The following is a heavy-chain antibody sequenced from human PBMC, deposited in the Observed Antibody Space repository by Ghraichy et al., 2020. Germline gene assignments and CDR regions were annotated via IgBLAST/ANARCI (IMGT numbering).Heavy chain of an antibody. J-gene: IGHJ4*02. Sequence: TLSLTCTVSGGSISSYYWSWIRQPPGKGLEWIGYIYTSGSTNYNPSLKSRVTISVDTSKNQFSLKLSSVTAADTAVYYCARLVPSSWYRSLAHVFDYWGQGTLVTVSS. CDR3: ARLVPSSWYRSLAHVFDY. CDR1: GGSISSYY. D-gene: IGHD6-13*01. V-gene: IGHV4-4*09. CDR2: IYTSGST.